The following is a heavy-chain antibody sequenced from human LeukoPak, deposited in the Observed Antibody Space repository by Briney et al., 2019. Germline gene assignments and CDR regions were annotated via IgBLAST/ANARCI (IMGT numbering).Heavy chain of an antibody. CDR3: ARDLASNYGMDV. J-gene: IGHJ6*04. V-gene: IGHV4-59*01. D-gene: IGHD3-16*01. Sequence: PSETLSLTCTVSGGSISSYYWSWIRQPPGKGLEWIGYIYYSGSTNYSPSLKSRVTISVDTSKNQFSLKLSSVTAADTAVYYCARDLASNYGMDVWGKGTTVTVSS. CDR1: GGSISSYY. CDR2: IYYSGST.